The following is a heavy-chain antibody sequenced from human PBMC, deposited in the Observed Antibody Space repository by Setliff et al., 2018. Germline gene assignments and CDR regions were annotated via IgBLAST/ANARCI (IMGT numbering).Heavy chain of an antibody. CDR1: GGSISSGGYY. D-gene: IGHD3-3*01. V-gene: IGHV4-31*03. CDR2: IYYSGST. CDR3: ARVTGYYDFWSGYYIGSGWFDP. Sequence: ASETLSLTCTVSGGSISSGGYYWSWIRQHPGKGLEWIGYIYYSGSTYYNPSLKSRVTISVDTSKNQFSLKLSSVTAADTAVYYCARVTGYYDFWSGYYIGSGWFDPWGQGTLVTVSS. J-gene: IGHJ5*02.